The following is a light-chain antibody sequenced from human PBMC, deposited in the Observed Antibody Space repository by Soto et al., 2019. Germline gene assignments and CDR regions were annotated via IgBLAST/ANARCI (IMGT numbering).Light chain of an antibody. CDR1: QSVSSK. J-gene: IGKJ5*01. V-gene: IGKV3-15*01. Sequence: EMVMTQSPATLSVSPGERATLACRASQSVSSKLAWYQQKPGQAPRLLIYDTSTRATGIPARFSGSGSGTEFTLTISSLQSEDFAVYYCQQYSNWPPITFGQGNDWR. CDR3: QQYSNWPPIT. CDR2: DTS.